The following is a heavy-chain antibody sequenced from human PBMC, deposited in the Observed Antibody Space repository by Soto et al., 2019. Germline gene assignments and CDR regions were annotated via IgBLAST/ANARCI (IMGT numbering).Heavy chain of an antibody. D-gene: IGHD3-22*01. V-gene: IGHV4-34*01. CDR1: GGAFTCLY. CDR2: IIHSGSP. J-gene: IGHJ6*02. CDR3: ARGFSLSGFHYKYYGMDV. Sequence: SDTLFHTYAVYGGAFTCLYWGWVRQSPGMGPEWIREIIHSGSPHYNPSLISRVTMSVDTSKKQISLKLTSVPAADTAVYYCARGFSLSGFHYKYYGMDVWGRGNSVTVSS.